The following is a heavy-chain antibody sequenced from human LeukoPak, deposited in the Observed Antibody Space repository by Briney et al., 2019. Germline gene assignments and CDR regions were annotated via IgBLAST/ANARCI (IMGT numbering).Heavy chain of an antibody. Sequence: ASVKVSCKASGYTFTSYGISWVRQAPGQAPGQGLEWMGWMNPNNGNTGYARKFQGRVAMTRDTSMSTAYMELSSLTSEDTAVYYCATSGALWSGGLGYWGQGTLVTVSS. CDR1: GYTFTSYG. V-gene: IGHV1-8*02. CDR3: ATSGALWSGGLGY. J-gene: IGHJ4*02. CDR2: MNPNNGNT. D-gene: IGHD3-10*01.